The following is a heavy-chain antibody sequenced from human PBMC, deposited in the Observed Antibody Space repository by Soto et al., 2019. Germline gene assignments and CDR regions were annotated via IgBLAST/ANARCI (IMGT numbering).Heavy chain of an antibody. Sequence: QVQLVQSGAEVKKPGSSVKVSCKASGGTFSSYAISWVRQAPGQGLEWMGGIIPIFGTANYARKFQGRVTIPADESTSTAYMELSSLRSEDTAVYYCAREPGRDSSSWYEGGDYYGMDVWGQGTTVTVSS. V-gene: IGHV1-69*12. CDR2: IIPIFGTA. CDR1: GGTFSSYA. CDR3: AREPGRDSSSWYEGGDYYGMDV. J-gene: IGHJ6*02. D-gene: IGHD6-13*01.